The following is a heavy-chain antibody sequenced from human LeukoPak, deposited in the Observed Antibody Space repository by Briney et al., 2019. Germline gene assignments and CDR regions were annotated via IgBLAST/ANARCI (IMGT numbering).Heavy chain of an antibody. J-gene: IGHJ4*02. D-gene: IGHD5-18*01. CDR3: AKERGYSYGYGMGTFDY. V-gene: IGHV3-30-3*01. Sequence: PGGSLRLSCAASGFTFSDYAMHWVRQAPGKGLEWVAVVSKDGSDKYYADSVKGRFTISRDNSKNTLYLQMNSLRAEDTAVYYCAKERGYSYGYGMGTFDYWGQGTLVTVSS. CDR2: VSKDGSDK. CDR1: GFTFSDYA.